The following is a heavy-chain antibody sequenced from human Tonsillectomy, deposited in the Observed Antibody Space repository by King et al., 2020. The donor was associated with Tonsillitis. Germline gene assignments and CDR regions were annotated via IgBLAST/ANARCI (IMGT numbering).Heavy chain of an antibody. Sequence: QLVQSGAEVKKTGESLKISCQGSGYMFSNYWIGWVRQMPGKGLEWMGFIYPGDSDTRYGPSFQGQVTISADKSISTTYLQWRSLKASDTAIYYCARFVFGTDLLAGYLDLWGRGTLVSVSS. J-gene: IGHJ2*01. V-gene: IGHV5-51*01. D-gene: IGHD1-14*01. CDR3: ARFVFGTDLLAGYLDL. CDR1: GYMFSNYW. CDR2: IYPGDSDT.